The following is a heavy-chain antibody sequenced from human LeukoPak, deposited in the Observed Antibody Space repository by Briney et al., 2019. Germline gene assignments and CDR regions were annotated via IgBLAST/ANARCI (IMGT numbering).Heavy chain of an antibody. V-gene: IGHV4-59*01. CDR1: GDSIGSYY. D-gene: IGHD3-10*01. J-gene: IGHJ5*01. CDR2: IFYSGST. Sequence: SETLSLTCSVSGDSIGSYYWTWIRQSAWKGLEWIGYIFYSGSTNYSPSLKSRVTISVDTSNNQFSLQLRSVTAADTAIYYCARGRARDGSFPWLDSWGQGTLVTVSS. CDR3: ARGRARDGSFPWLDS.